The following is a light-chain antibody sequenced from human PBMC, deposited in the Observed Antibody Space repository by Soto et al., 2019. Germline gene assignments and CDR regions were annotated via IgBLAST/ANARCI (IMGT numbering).Light chain of an antibody. CDR1: QSVSSNY. CDR3: QQYVTSPA. J-gene: IGKJ1*01. CDR2: GAS. Sequence: EIVSTQSPGTLSLSPGERATLSCRASQSVSSNYLAWYQQKPGQAPRLLIYGASRRATGIPDRFSGSGSGTDFTLTISRLEPEDFAVYYCQQYVTSPAFGQGTKVEIK. V-gene: IGKV3-20*01.